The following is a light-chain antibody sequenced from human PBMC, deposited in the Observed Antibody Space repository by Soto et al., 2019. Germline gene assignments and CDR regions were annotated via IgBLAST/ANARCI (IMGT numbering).Light chain of an antibody. J-gene: IGKJ3*01. Sequence: EMVMTQSPATLSVSQGERVTLSCRASESVHRNLAWYQQKPGQGPSLLIYYASTRATGVPDRFAGSGSGTEFTLTIGSLHSEDFGVYQCQHHSNGPSNFGPGTKVEFK. CDR3: QHHSNGPSN. CDR2: YAS. CDR1: ESVHRN. V-gene: IGKV3-15*01.